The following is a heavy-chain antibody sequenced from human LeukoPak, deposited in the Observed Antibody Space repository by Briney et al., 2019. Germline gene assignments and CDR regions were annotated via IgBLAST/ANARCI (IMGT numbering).Heavy chain of an antibody. J-gene: IGHJ6*02. CDR2: IWYDGSNK. D-gene: IGHD3-22*01. V-gene: IGHV3-33*08. Sequence: GGSLRLSCAASGFTVSSNYMSWVRQAPGKGLEWVAVIWYDGSNKYYADSVKGRFTISRDNSKNTLYLQMNSLRAEDTAVYYCARASGLYYYDSSGYYFRRGMDVWGQGTTVTVSS. CDR3: ARASGLYYYDSSGYYFRRGMDV. CDR1: GFTVSSNY.